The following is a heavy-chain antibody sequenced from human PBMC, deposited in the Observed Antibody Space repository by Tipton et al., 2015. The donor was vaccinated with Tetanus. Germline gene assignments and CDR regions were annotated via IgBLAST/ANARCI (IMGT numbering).Heavy chain of an antibody. CDR2: IYYSGST. CDR1: GGSISSYY. J-gene: IGHJ4*02. V-gene: IGHV4-59*01. D-gene: IGHD2-8*01. Sequence: LRLSCTVSGGSISSYYWSWIRQPPGKGLEWIGYIYYSGSTNYNPSLKSRVTISVDTSKNQFSPKLSSVTAADTAVYYCARDPSGGVRYFDYWGQGTLVTVSS. CDR3: ARDPSGGVRYFDY.